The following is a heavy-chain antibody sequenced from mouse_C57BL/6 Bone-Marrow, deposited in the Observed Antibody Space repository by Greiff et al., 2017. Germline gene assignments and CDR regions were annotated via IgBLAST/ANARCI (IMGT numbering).Heavy chain of an antibody. D-gene: IGHD1-1*01. CDR1: GYTFTSYG. J-gene: IGHJ2*01. CDR3: ASYYGLDY. CDR2: ISPRSGNT. Sequence: QVQLQQSGAELARPGASVKLSCKASGYTFTSYGISWVKQRTGQGLAWIGEISPRSGNTYYNEKFKGKATLTADKSSSRAYRELLSLTSEDAAGYFCASYYGLDYWGQGTTLTVSS. V-gene: IGHV1-81*01.